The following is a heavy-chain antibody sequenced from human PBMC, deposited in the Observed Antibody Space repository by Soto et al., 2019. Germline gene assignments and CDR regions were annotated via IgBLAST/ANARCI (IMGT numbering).Heavy chain of an antibody. Sequence: EVQLVESGGGLVQPGGSLRLSCAASGFTFSSYSMNWVRQAPGKGLEWVSYISNTSGTRYYADSVKGRITISRDNAKNSLYLQLNCLREEDTAVYYCARDSSAAARRGGMDVWGQGITVTVSS. CDR2: ISNTSGTR. D-gene: IGHD3-22*01. CDR3: ARDSSAAARRGGMDV. J-gene: IGHJ6*02. V-gene: IGHV3-48*02. CDR1: GFTFSSYS.